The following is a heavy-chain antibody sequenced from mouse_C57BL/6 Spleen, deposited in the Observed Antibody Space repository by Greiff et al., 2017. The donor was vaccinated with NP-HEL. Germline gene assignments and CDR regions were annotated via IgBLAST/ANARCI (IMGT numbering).Heavy chain of an antibody. V-gene: IGHV1-69*01. CDR2: IDPSDSYT. CDR1: GYTFTSYW. CDR3: ARPYYGSGYWYFDV. J-gene: IGHJ1*03. D-gene: IGHD1-1*01. Sequence: VKLQQPGAELVMPGASVKLSCQASGYTFTSYWMHWVKQRPGQGLEWIGEIDPSDSYTNYNQKFKGKSTLTVDKSSSTAYMQLSSLTSEDSAVYYCARPYYGSGYWYFDVWGTGTTVTVSS.